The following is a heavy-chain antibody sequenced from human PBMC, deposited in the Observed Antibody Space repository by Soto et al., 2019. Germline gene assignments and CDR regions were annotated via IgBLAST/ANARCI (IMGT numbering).Heavy chain of an antibody. CDR3: AKVTRRGYCSSTSCPGWFDP. V-gene: IGHV3-23*01. J-gene: IGHJ5*02. CDR1: GFTFSSYA. Sequence: EVQLLESGGGLVQPGGSLRLSCAASGFTFSSYAMSWVRQAPGKGLEWVSAISGSGGSTYYADSEKGRFTISRDNSKNTLYLQMNSLRAEDTAVYYCAKVTRRGYCSSTSCPGWFDPWGQGTLVTVSS. D-gene: IGHD2-2*01. CDR2: ISGSGGST.